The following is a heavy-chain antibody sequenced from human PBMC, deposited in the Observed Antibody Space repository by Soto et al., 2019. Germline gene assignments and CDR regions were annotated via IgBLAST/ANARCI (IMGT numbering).Heavy chain of an antibody. CDR1: GYTFTSYA. D-gene: IGHD6-6*01. CDR2: INAGNGNT. J-gene: IGHJ4*02. CDR3: ARGREYSSSSGLGY. Sequence: AASVKVSCKASGYTFTSYAMHWVRQAPGQRLEWMGWINAGNGNTKYSQKFQGRVTITRDTSASTAYMELSSLRSEDTAVYYCARGREYSSSSGLGYWGQGTLVTVSS. V-gene: IGHV1-3*01.